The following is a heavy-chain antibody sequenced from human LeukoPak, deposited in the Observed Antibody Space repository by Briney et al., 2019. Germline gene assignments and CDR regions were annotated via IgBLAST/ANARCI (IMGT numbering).Heavy chain of an antibody. D-gene: IGHD2/OR15-2a*01. J-gene: IGHJ4*02. CDR2: IYYSGST. Sequence: PSETLSLTCTVSGGSISSYYWSWIRQPPGKGLEWIGYIYYSGSTNYNPSLKSRVTISVDTSKNQFSLKLSSVTAADTAVYYCARVRGVVPTTFDYWGQGTQVTVSS. CDR3: ARVRGVVPTTFDY. V-gene: IGHV4-59*01. CDR1: GGSISSYY.